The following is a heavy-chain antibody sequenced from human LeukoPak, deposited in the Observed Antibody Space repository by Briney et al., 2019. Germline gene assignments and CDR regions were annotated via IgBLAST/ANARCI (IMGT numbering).Heavy chain of an antibody. CDR1: GYSFTTYD. Sequence: ASVNVSCKASGYSFTTYDINWVRQATGQGLEWMGWMNLKSGYTGYAQKFQGRVTITRDTSTSTVYTELSSLRSEDTAVYYCARVAGSIDYWGQGTLVTVSS. CDR2: MNLKSGYT. V-gene: IGHV1-8*03. D-gene: IGHD1-26*01. CDR3: ARVAGSIDY. J-gene: IGHJ4*02.